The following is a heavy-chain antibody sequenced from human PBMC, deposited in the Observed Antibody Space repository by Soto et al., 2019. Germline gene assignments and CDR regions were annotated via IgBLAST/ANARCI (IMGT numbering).Heavy chain of an antibody. D-gene: IGHD2-15*01. CDR1: GVSLNNGCYY. J-gene: IGHJ4*02. CDR3: ARDCSGGNCYFDF. Sequence: LSLPCTVSGVSLNNGCYYWSWIRQHPGKGLEWIGYIYHSGSTFYNPSLRNRVIISVDTSKNQFSLNLTSVTAADTAVYYCARDCSGGNCYFDFWGQGTLVTVSS. V-gene: IGHV4-31*03. CDR2: IYHSGST.